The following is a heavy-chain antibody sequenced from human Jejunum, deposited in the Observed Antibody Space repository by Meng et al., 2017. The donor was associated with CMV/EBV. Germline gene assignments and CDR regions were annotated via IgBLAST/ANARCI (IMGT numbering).Heavy chain of an antibody. CDR3: ARGWALDY. J-gene: IGHJ4*02. CDR1: GDSVSSDNAA. D-gene: IGHD3-10*01. V-gene: IGHV6-1*01. Sequence: LTCAISGDSVSSDNAAWNWIRQSPSRGLEWLGRTYHRSQWYTDYAISVQSRITINADTSKNQFSLHLNSVSPEDTAVYYCARGWALDYRGQGTLVTVSS. CDR2: TYHRSQWYT.